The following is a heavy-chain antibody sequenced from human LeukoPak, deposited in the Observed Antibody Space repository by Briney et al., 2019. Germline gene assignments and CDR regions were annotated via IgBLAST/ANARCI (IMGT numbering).Heavy chain of an antibody. D-gene: IGHD5-18*01. CDR3: ARADGYSYLLYLDY. J-gene: IGHJ4*02. Sequence: GASVKVSCKASGYTFTTYTMHWVRQAPGQRLEWMGWINAGNGNTKYSQKSQGRVTITRDTSASTAYMELSSLRSEDTAVYYCARADGYSYLLYLDYWGQGTLVTVSS. CDR1: GYTFTTYT. CDR2: INAGNGNT. V-gene: IGHV1-3*01.